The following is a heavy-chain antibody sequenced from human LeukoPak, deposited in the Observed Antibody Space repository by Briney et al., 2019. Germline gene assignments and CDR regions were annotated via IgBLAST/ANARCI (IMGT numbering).Heavy chain of an antibody. Sequence: SETLSLTCPISGGSISSYFWSWIRQPPGKPLEWLGYISYSGNINYNPSLKSRVTISVDKSQNQFSLRLKSVTAADTATYYCARDRDGRWYFDRWGRGTRVVVSS. CDR2: ISYSGNI. CDR1: GGSISSYF. V-gene: IGHV4-59*01. D-gene: IGHD3-10*01. CDR3: ARDRDGRWYFDR. J-gene: IGHJ2*01.